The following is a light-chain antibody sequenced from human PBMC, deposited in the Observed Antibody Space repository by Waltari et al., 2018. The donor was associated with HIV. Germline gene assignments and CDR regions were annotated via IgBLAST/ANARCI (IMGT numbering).Light chain of an antibody. J-gene: IGKJ2*01. CDR1: QSVASGY. V-gene: IGKV3-20*01. CDR2: GAS. Sequence: EIVLTQSPGTLSLSPGERATLSCRASQSVASGYLAWYQQKPGQAPRLLIYGASSRATGIPDRFSGSGSGTDFTLTISRLEPEDFAVYYCQRYGSSNTFGQGTKLEIK. CDR3: QRYGSSNT.